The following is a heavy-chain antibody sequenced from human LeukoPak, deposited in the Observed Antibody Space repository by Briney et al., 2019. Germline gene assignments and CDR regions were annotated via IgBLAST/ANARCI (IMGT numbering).Heavy chain of an antibody. V-gene: IGHV4-59*01. J-gene: IGHJ4*02. Sequence: SETLSLTCTVSGGSISSYYWSWIRQPPGKGLQWIGYIYYSGSANYNPSLMSRAAISEDTSKNQVSLKLSSVTAADTAIYYCARGPAWYFNYWGQGTLVTVSS. CDR3: ARGPAWYFNY. CDR1: GGSISSYY. CDR2: IYYSGSA.